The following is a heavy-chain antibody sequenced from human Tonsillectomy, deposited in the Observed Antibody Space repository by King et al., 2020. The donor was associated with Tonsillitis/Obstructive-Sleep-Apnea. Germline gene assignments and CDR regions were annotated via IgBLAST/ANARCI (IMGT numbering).Heavy chain of an antibody. D-gene: IGHD3-22*01. CDR2: SRPYDGDT. V-gene: IGHV1-18*01. CDR3: ARDYYDSSGYYHGYFQH. CDR1: GYTFTSYD. Sequence: QLVQSGAEVKKPGASVKVSCKASGYTFTSYDITWVRQAPGQGLEWMGWSRPYDGDTNYAQKFQGRVTMTSDTSTTTAYMALRSLRSDDTAVYYCARDYYDSSGYYHGYFQHWGQGTLVTVSS. J-gene: IGHJ1*01.